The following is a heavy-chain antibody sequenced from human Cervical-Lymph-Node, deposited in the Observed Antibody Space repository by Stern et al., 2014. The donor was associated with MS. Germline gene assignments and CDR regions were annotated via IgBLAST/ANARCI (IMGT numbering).Heavy chain of an antibody. J-gene: IGHJ4*02. D-gene: IGHD3-3*01. Sequence: QITLKESGPALVKPTQTLTLTCTFSGFSLSTSGMRVSWIRQPPGKALVWLARIDWDEDNFYSTSLKARLSISKEPSKTQVVLTMTNMDPVDTATYYCARSPPYYEFWNDYYYFDYWGQGTLVAVSS. CDR2: IDWDEDN. CDR3: ARSPPYYEFWNDYYYFDY. CDR1: GFSLSTSGMR. V-gene: IGHV2-70*04.